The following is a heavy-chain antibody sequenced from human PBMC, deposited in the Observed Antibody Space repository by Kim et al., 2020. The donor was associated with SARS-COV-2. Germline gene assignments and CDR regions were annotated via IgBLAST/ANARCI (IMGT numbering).Heavy chain of an antibody. J-gene: IGHJ4*02. Sequence: GGSLRLSCAVTGFTFSTYSMNWVRQTPGKGLEWVSSISRSSNYIYYADSVKGRFTISRDNAKNSLYLQMSSLRAEDTAVYYCARDRTTGTTYGVDFWGQG. CDR2: ISRSSNYI. V-gene: IGHV3-21*01. CDR1: GFTFSTYS. CDR3: ARDRTTGTTYGVDF. D-gene: IGHD1-1*01.